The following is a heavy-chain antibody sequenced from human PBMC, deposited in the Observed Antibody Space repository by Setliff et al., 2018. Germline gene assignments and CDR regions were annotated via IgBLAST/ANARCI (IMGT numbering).Heavy chain of an antibody. D-gene: IGHD2-21*02. Sequence: ASVKVSCKTSGYTFNTYGISWVRQAPGQGLEWMGWISCYNGDRRYAQSLQGRVTVTTDTSTNTVYMELRSLRSDDTALYYCARVRPCGADCSTGVGGPFDFDFWGQGTRVTVSS. V-gene: IGHV1-18*01. CDR3: ARVRPCGADCSTGVGGPFDFDF. CDR1: GYTFNTYG. J-gene: IGHJ4*02. CDR2: ISCYNGDR.